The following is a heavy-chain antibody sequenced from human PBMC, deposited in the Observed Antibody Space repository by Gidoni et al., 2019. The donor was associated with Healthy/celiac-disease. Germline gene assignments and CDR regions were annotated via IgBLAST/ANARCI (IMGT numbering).Heavy chain of an antibody. CDR1: GFTFSSYW. Sequence: EVQLVESGGGLVQPGVSLRLSCAASGFTFSSYWMHWVRPAPGKGLVWVSRINSDGSSKSYADSVKGRFTISRDNAKNTLYLQMNSLRAEDTAVYYCARDDEWELLLFDYWGQGTLVTVSS. CDR2: INSDGSSK. V-gene: IGHV3-74*01. J-gene: IGHJ4*02. CDR3: ARDDEWELLLFDY. D-gene: IGHD1-26*01.